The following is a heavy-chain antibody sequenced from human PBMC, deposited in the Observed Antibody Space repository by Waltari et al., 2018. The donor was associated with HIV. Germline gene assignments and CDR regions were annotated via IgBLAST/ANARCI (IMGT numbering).Heavy chain of an antibody. J-gene: IGHJ4*02. CDR2: IQTSGST. CDR3: ARDRSSSDSRYYFDY. Sequence: QVQLQESGPGLVKPSETLSLTCTVSGGSISNYYWSWIRKPAGKGLEWIGRIQTSGSTNHNPSLKSRVTMSVDTPKNQFSLKLRSVTAADTAVYYCARDRSSSDSRYYFDYWGQGTLVTVSS. V-gene: IGHV4-4*07. D-gene: IGHD6-6*01. CDR1: GGSISNYY.